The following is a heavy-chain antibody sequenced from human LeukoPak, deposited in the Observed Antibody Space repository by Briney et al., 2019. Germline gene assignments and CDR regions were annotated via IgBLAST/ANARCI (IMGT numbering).Heavy chain of an antibody. Sequence: ASVKVSCKASGYMFTGYHMHWVRQAPGQGLEWMGWISLNSGGTNYAQKFQGRVTMTRDTSISTAYMELSRLRSDDTAVYYCARDLPAVAGTTYAEYFQHWGQGTLVTVSS. CDR2: ISLNSGGT. D-gene: IGHD6-19*01. CDR1: GYMFTGYH. V-gene: IGHV1-2*02. CDR3: ARDLPAVAGTTYAEYFQH. J-gene: IGHJ1*01.